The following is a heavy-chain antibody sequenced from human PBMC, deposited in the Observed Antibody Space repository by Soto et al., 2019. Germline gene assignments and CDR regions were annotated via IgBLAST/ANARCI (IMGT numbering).Heavy chain of an antibody. CDR2: IYSGGIT. V-gene: IGHV3-66*01. CDR1: GFTVSSSY. J-gene: IGHJ4*02. CDR3: ARDDFSSGWYRFDY. D-gene: IGHD6-19*01. Sequence: PGGSLRLSCAASGFTVSSSYMSWVRQAPGEGLEWVSVIYSGGITYYADSVKGRFTISRDNSKNTLYLQMNSLRAEDTAVYYCARDDFSSGWYRFDYWGQGALVTVSS.